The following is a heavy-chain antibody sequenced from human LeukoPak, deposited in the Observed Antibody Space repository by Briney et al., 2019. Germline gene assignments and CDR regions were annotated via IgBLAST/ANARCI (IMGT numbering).Heavy chain of an antibody. CDR2: IYYSGST. J-gene: IGHJ6*03. CDR1: GGSISSYY. V-gene: IGHV4-59*12. CDR3: ARVGGSSWYPINYFYYYMDV. Sequence: SETLSLTCTVSGGSISSYYWSWIRQPPGKGLEWIGYIYYSGSTNYNPSLKSRVTISVDTSKNQFSLKLSSVTAADTAVYYCARVGGSSWYPINYFYYYMDVWGKGTTVTVSS. D-gene: IGHD6-13*01.